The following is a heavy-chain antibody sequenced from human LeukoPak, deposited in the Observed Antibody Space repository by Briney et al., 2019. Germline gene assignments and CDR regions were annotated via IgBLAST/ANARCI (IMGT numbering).Heavy chain of an antibody. CDR1: GASISDYY. V-gene: IGHV4-59*08. CDR2: MHYSGTT. Sequence: SETLSLTCTVSGASISDYYWSWIRQPPGKGLEWIGYMHYSGTTNYNPSLKSRVTMSVDTSKNHFSLDLRSVTAADTAVYYRARRSPYYWYFDLWGRGTLVTVSS. J-gene: IGHJ2*01. CDR3: ARRSPYYWYFDL. D-gene: IGHD3-10*01.